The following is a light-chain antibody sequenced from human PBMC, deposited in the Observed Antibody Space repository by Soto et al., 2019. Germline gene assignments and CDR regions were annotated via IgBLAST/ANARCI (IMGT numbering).Light chain of an antibody. V-gene: IGLV2-14*01. CDR3: SSYTGSSTLDV. CDR2: EVS. CDR1: SSDIGGYNY. J-gene: IGLJ1*01. Sequence: SVLTQPASVSGSPGQSITISCTGTSSDIGGYNYVSWYQQHPGKAPRLIIYEVSNRPSGVSNHFSGSKSGNTASLTISGLQTEDEADYYCSSYTGSSTLDVFGTGTKVTVL.